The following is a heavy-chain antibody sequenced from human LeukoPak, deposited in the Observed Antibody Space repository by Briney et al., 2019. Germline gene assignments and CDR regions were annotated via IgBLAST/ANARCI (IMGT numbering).Heavy chain of an antibody. D-gene: IGHD3-22*01. CDR2: TYYRSQWFI. V-gene: IGHV6-1*01. CDR1: GDSVSSDSAA. CDR3: ARGSGYYDTGSFSFVDN. J-gene: IGHJ4*02. Sequence: SQTLSLTCAISGDSVSSDSAAWNWIRQSPSRGLEWPGRTYYRSQWFIDYAVSVKTRITIKSDTSRNQFSLELNSVTPEDTGVYYCARGSGYYDTGSFSFVDNWGQGTLVTASS.